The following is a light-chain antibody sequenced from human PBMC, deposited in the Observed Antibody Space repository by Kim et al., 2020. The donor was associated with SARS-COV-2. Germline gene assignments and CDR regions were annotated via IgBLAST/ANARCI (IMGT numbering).Light chain of an antibody. Sequence: VPQGQTATLSCRASQSLRSRYLSWYQHRPGRAPRLVIYAGSTRATGIPDRFSGGGSGTDFTLTISRLEPEDFAVYYCQHFAGSPVFGGGTKVDIK. J-gene: IGKJ4*01. V-gene: IGKV3-20*01. CDR2: AGS. CDR1: QSLRSRY. CDR3: QHFAGSPV.